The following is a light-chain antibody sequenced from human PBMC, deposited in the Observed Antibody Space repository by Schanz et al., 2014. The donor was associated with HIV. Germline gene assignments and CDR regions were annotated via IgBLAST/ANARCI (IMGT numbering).Light chain of an antibody. Sequence: QSVLTQPPSVSAAPGQKVTIACSGSAYNIGQNFVSWYQHLPGTAPKLLIYDNNKRPSGIPDRFSGSKSGTSATLGITGLQTGDEADYFCGAWDTSLSARVFGGGTKLTVL. CDR3: GAWDTSLSARV. J-gene: IGLJ3*02. CDR2: DNN. V-gene: IGLV1-51*01. CDR1: AYNIGQNF.